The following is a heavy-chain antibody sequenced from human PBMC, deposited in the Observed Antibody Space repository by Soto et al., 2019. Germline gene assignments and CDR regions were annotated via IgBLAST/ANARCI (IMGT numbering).Heavy chain of an antibody. D-gene: IGHD6-13*01. V-gene: IGHV1-69*01. CDR3: ASEPPSSWHIFDP. CDR1: GGTFSSYA. Sequence: QVQLVQSGAEVKKPGSSVKVSCKASGGTFSSYAISWVRQAPGQGLEWMGGLIPIIGTANYAQKFQGRVTITADESTSTGYMELSSLRSEDTAVYYFASEPPSSWHIFDPWGQGTLVTVSS. CDR2: LIPIIGTA. J-gene: IGHJ5*02.